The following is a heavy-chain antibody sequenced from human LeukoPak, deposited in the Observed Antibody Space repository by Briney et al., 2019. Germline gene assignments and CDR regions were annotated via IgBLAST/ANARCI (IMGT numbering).Heavy chain of an antibody. V-gene: IGHV1-46*01. D-gene: IGHD6-19*01. CDR2: INPSGGST. CDR1: GYSFISLY. Sequence: ASVKVSCKASGYSFISLYIHWVRQAPGQGLEWMGIINPSGGSTSYAQKFQGRVTMTRDMSTSTVYMELSSLRSEDTAVYYCARALPPGYSSGRGAFDIWGQGTMVTVSS. J-gene: IGHJ3*02. CDR3: ARALPPGYSSGRGAFDI.